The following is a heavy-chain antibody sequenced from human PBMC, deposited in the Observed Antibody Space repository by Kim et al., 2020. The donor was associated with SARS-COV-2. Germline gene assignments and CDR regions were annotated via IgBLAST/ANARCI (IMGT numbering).Heavy chain of an antibody. J-gene: IGHJ4*02. D-gene: IGHD4-17*01. CDR3: TTGMTTTNPFDY. V-gene: IGHV3-73*01. CDR1: GFTFSDST. CDR2: IRSKANSYAT. Sequence: GGSLRLSCAASGFTFSDSTMHWVRQASGKGLEWVGRIRSKANSYATAYAASVKGRFTISRDDSKNTAYLQMNSPKTEDTAVYHCTTGMTTTNPFDYSCQ.